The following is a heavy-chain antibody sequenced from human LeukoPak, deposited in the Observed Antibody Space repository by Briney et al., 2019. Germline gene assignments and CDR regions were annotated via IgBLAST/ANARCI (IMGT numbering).Heavy chain of an antibody. J-gene: IGHJ4*02. Sequence: GGSLRLSCAASGFTFSSYTMSWVRQAPGKGLEWVSAISGSGGSTYYADSVKGRFTISRDNSKNTLYLQMDSLKAEDTAVYYCARAGSFRFDYWGQGTLLTVSS. V-gene: IGHV3-23*01. CDR3: ARAGSFRFDY. CDR2: ISGSGGST. D-gene: IGHD3-16*02. CDR1: GFTFSSYT.